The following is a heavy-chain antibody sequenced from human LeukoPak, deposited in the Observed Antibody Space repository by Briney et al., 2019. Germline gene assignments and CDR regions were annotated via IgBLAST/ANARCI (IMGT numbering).Heavy chain of an antibody. J-gene: IGHJ5*02. CDR3: AKNHVTVPNGDWFGP. D-gene: IGHD4-11*01. Sequence: AGGSLRLSCAASGFTFRTYWMTWVRLAPGKGLEWVANIKWDGIETYYVDSVRGRFAISRNNAKNSLYLQMNNLRDEDTAVYYCAKNHVTVPNGDWFGPWGQGTLVTVSS. CDR2: IKWDGIET. V-gene: IGHV3-7*01. CDR1: GFTFRTYW.